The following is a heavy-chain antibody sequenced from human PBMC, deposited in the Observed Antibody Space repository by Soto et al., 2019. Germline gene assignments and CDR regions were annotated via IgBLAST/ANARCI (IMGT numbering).Heavy chain of an antibody. J-gene: IGHJ4*02. CDR2: INHSGST. CDR3: AKDRSTYYEFWSGYSPDY. V-gene: IGHV4-34*01. D-gene: IGHD3-3*01. Sequence: SETLSLTCAVYDGPFSAYYWSWIRQPPGKGLEWIGEINHSGSTNYNPSLKSRITISVDTSKKQFSLKLNSVTAADTAVYYCAKDRSTYYEFWSGYSPDYWGQGILVTVSS. CDR1: DGPFSAYY.